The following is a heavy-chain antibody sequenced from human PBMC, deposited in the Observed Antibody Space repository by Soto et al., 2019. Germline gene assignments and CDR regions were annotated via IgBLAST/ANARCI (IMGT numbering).Heavy chain of an antibody. CDR3: ASNHDYGDPYYYYYYMDV. D-gene: IGHD4-17*01. V-gene: IGHV1-69*13. J-gene: IGHJ6*03. CDR1: GGTFSSYA. Sequence: ASVKVSCKASGGTFSSYAISWVRQAPGQGLEWMGGIIPIFGTANYAQKFQGRVTITADESTSTAYMELSSLRSEDTAVYYCASNHDYGDPYYYYYYMDVWGKGTTVTVSS. CDR2: IIPIFGTA.